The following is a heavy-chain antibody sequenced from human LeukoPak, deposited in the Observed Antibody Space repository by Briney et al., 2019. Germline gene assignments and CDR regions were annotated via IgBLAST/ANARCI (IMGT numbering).Heavy chain of an antibody. CDR1: GFTVSSNY. CDR2: IYSGGST. V-gene: IGHV3-53*01. D-gene: IGHD1-26*01. CDR3: ARVLGDSGSYWDYYYGMDV. Sequence: GGSLRLSCAASGFTVSSNYMSWVRQAPGKGLEWVSVIYSGGSTYYADSVKGRFTISRDNSKNTLYLQMNSLRAEDTAVYYCARVLGDSGSYWDYYYGMDVWGQGTTVTVSS. J-gene: IGHJ6*02.